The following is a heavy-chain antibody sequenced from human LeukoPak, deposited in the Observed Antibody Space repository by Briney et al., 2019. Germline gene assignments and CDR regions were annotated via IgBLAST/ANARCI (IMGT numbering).Heavy chain of an antibody. Sequence: GGSLRLSCAASGFTFSSYGMHWVRQAPGNGLEWVAVISYDGSNKYYADSVKGRFTIYRDNSKNTLYLQMNSLRAEDTAVYYCAKERLGEKNYYCYGMDVWGKGTTVTVSS. D-gene: IGHD3-16*01. CDR1: GFTFSSYG. J-gene: IGHJ6*04. CDR3: AKERLGEKNYYCYGMDV. V-gene: IGHV3-30*18. CDR2: ISYDGSNK.